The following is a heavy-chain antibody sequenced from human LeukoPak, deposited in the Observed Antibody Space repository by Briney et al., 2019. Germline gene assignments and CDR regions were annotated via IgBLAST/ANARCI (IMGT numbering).Heavy chain of an antibody. Sequence: ASVKVSCKASGYTFTSYDINWVRQATGQGLEWMGWMNPNSGNTGYAQKFQGRVTMTRTTSINTAYMELSSLRSDDMAVYYCARESGLYGSGSRYWGQGTLVTVSS. V-gene: IGHV1-8*01. CDR3: ARESGLYGSGSRY. CDR2: MNPNSGNT. CDR1: GYTFTSYD. D-gene: IGHD3-10*01. J-gene: IGHJ4*02.